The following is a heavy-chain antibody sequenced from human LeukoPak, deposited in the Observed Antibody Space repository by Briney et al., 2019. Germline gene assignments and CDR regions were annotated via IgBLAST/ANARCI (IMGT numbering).Heavy chain of an antibody. CDR2: INHSGST. CDR3: ARTPAVAAYFQH. CDR1: GGSFSACY. D-gene: IGHD2-15*01. J-gene: IGHJ1*01. Sequence: PSETLSLTCAVYGGSFSACYWSWIRQPPGKGLEWIGEINHSGSTNYNPSLKSRVTISVDTSKNQFSLKLSSVTAADTAVYYCARTPAVAAYFQHWGQGTLVTVSS. V-gene: IGHV4-34*01.